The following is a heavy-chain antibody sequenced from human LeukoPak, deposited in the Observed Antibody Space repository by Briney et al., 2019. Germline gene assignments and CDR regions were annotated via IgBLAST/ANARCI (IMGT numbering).Heavy chain of an antibody. CDR2: ISAYNGNT. Sequence: ASVKVSCKASGYTFTSYGISWVRQAPGQGLEWMGWISAYNGNTNYAQKLQGRVTMTTDTSTSTAYMELRSLRSVDTAVYYCAREAQVGATSGGFDYWGQGTLVTVSS. CDR3: AREAQVGATSGGFDY. J-gene: IGHJ4*02. V-gene: IGHV1-18*01. D-gene: IGHD1-26*01. CDR1: GYTFTSYG.